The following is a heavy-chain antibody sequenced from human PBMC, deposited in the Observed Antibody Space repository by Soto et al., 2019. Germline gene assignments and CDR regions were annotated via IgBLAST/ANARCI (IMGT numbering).Heavy chain of an antibody. CDR1: GYTFTSSG. V-gene: IGHV1-18*01. Sequence: ASVKVSCKASGYTFTSSGISWVRQAPGQGLEWMGWISAYNGNTNYAQKLQGRVTMTTDKSISTAYLQWSSLKASDTAMYYCARSLGGYYYILYYWGQGTLVTVSS. D-gene: IGHD3-22*01. CDR3: ARSLGGYYYILYY. J-gene: IGHJ4*02. CDR2: ISAYNGNT.